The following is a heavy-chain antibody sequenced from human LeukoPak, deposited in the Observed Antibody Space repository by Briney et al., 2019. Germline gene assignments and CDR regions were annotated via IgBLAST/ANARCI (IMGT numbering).Heavy chain of an antibody. V-gene: IGHV3-23*01. J-gene: IGHJ4*02. Sequence: GGSLRLSCAASGFTFSSYAMSWVRQTPGKGLECVSVISGSGGSTYNADSVKGRFTISRDNSKNTMYLQMNSLRAEDTAVYYCAKDYGSGSYAFDYWGQGTLVTVSS. CDR1: GFTFSSYA. D-gene: IGHD3-10*01. CDR2: ISGSGGST. CDR3: AKDYGSGSYAFDY.